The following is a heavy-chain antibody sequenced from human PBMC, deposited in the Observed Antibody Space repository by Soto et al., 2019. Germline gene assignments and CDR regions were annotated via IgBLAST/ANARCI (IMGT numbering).Heavy chain of an antibody. CDR3: TRRYCYTNGCLIDS. J-gene: IGHJ4*02. Sequence: EVQLVESGGGLVQPGGSLRLSCAASGFTFDSYEMSWVRQAPGKGLEWLSYIRSGGGTTYDADSVKGRFTVSRDNAKNSLYLQMKSLRVEDTGVYYCTRRYCYTNGCLIDSWGQGTLVTVSS. V-gene: IGHV3-48*03. CDR1: GFTFDSYE. D-gene: IGHD2-2*01. CDR2: IRSGGGTT.